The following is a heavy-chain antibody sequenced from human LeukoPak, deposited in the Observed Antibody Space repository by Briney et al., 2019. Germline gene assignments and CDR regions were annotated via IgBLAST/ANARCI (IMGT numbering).Heavy chain of an antibody. CDR1: GGTFSSYA. D-gene: IGHD3-22*01. Sequence: GASVKVSCKASGGTFSSYAISWVRQAPGQGLEWMGGIIPIFGTANYAQKFQGRVMITADESTSTAYMELSSLRSEDTAVYYCARETYYYDSSGYYYAFDIWGQGTMVTVSS. V-gene: IGHV1-69*01. CDR2: IIPIFGTA. J-gene: IGHJ3*02. CDR3: ARETYYYDSSGYYYAFDI.